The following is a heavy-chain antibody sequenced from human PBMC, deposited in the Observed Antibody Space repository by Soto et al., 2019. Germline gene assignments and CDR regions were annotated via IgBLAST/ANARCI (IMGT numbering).Heavy chain of an antibody. CDR1: GGSLTGYY. Sequence: QVQLQQWGAGLLKPSETLSLTCTVNGGSLTGYYWRWIRQPPGKGLEWIGEVKDGGSTNYSPSLRRRVSISANTSKKHFSLRLNSVTAADTAVYFCARGQEGIVATHWDQGALVTVSS. J-gene: IGHJ4*02. CDR2: VKDGGST. V-gene: IGHV4-34*01. D-gene: IGHD5-12*01. CDR3: ARGQEGIVATH.